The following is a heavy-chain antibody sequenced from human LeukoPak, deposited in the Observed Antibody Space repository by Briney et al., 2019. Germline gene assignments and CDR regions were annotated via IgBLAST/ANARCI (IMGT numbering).Heavy chain of an antibody. D-gene: IGHD7-27*01. CDR1: GFTLSDHY. CDR3: ARATDWGAYWYFDL. J-gene: IGHJ2*01. V-gene: IGHV3-72*01. CDR2: SRDKANSYST. Sequence: GGSLRLSCGASGFTLSDHYIDWVRQAPGKGLEWVGRSRDKANSYSTEYAASVKGRFTISRDDSKNSLYLQMNSLKTEDTAMYYCARATDWGAYWYFDLWGRGTLVTVSS.